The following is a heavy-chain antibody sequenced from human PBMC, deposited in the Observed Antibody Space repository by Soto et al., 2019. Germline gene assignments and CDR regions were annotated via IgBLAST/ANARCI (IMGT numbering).Heavy chain of an antibody. D-gene: IGHD2-2*01. J-gene: IGHJ4*02. CDR3: ARGPSSLTRFDY. CDR2: ISYDGNNK. Sequence: PGGVPRLSCAASGFTFSSYAMHWVRQAPGKGLEWVAVISYDGNNKYYADSVKGRFPISRDNSKNTLYLQMNSLRAEDTTVYYCARGPSSLTRFDYWGQGTLVTVSS. V-gene: IGHV3-30-3*01. CDR1: GFTFSSYA.